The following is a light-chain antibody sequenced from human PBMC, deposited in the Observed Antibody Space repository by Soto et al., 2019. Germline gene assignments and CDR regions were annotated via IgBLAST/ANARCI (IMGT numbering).Light chain of an antibody. J-gene: IGKJ1*01. CDR1: QDIRNE. V-gene: IGKV1-6*01. CDR2: VAS. Sequence: AIQMTQSPSSLSASVGDRVTITCRASQDIRNELGWYQQRPGKAPKALIYVASNLQSGVPSRFSESGFGTDFTLTISSLQHEDFATDYCIQDRNYPRTVGQGTKVESK. CDR3: IQDRNYPRT.